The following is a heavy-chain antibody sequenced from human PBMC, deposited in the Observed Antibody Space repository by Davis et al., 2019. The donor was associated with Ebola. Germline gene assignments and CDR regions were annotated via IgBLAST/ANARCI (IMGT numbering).Heavy chain of an antibody. Sequence: MPSETLSLTCAIYGGSFRGYFWSWMRQSPGKGMEWLGQISQSGVTTYNPSLKSRVTISMNTSNNQFYLRLDSVTAADTAVFYCARTAMTSVSDLGLGYNYFDPWGQGTLVTVST. CDR1: GGSFRGYF. D-gene: IGHD4-17*01. CDR2: ISQSGVT. CDR3: ARTAMTSVSDLGLGYNYFDP. J-gene: IGHJ5*02. V-gene: IGHV4-34*01.